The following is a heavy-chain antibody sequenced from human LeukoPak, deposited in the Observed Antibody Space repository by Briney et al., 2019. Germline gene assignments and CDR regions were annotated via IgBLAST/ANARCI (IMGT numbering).Heavy chain of an antibody. CDR2: INPNSGGT. Sequence: ASVKVSCKASGYTFTGYYMHWVRQAPGQGLEWMGWINPNSGGTNDAQKFQDRGTMTRDTSISTAYMELSRLRSDDTAVYYCARSPDILTGENFDYWGQGTLVTVSS. D-gene: IGHD3-9*01. CDR3: ARSPDILTGENFDY. CDR1: GYTFTGYY. V-gene: IGHV1-2*02. J-gene: IGHJ4*02.